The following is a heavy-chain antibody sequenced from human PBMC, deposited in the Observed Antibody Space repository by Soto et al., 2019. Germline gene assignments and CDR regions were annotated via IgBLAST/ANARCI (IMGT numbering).Heavy chain of an antibody. Sequence: GESLKISCEGSGYNFPYFWITWVRQMPGKGLEWMGRIDPSDSYTNYSPSFQGHVTISADKSISTAYLQWSSLKASDTAMYYCARLWCSSTSRQYGMDVWGQGTTVTVSS. V-gene: IGHV5-10-1*01. J-gene: IGHJ6*02. D-gene: IGHD2-2*01. CDR2: IDPSDSYT. CDR3: ARLWCSSTSRQYGMDV. CDR1: GYNFPYFW.